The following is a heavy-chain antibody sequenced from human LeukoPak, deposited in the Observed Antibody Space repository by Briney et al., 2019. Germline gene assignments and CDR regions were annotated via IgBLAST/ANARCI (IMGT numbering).Heavy chain of an antibody. CDR2: INPNDGGT. CDR1: GCTFTNYF. CDR3: ARDDYGDLQYFEN. J-gene: IGHJ4*02. D-gene: IGHD4-17*01. Sequence: ASVKVSCKASGCTFTNYFLHWVRQAPGQGLEWMGCINPNDGGTISAQKFQGRVTMTRDTSISTAYMELSRLRSDDTAVYYCARDDYGDLQYFENWGQGTLVTASS. V-gene: IGHV1-2*02.